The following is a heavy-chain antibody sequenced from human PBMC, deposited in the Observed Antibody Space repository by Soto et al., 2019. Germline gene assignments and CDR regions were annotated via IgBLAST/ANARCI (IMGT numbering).Heavy chain of an antibody. CDR1: GDSVSSNSAA. CDR3: ARALRAYIAVGSHLPLDYYHYGMDV. CDR2: TYYRSKWYN. D-gene: IGHD6-19*01. J-gene: IGHJ6*02. Sequence: PSQTLSLTCAISGDSVSSNSAAWNWIRQSPSRGLEWLGRTYYRSKWYNDYAVSVKSRITINPDTSKNQFSLQLNSVTPEDTAVYYCARALRAYIAVGSHLPLDYYHYGMDVWGQGTPVTLSS. V-gene: IGHV6-1*01.